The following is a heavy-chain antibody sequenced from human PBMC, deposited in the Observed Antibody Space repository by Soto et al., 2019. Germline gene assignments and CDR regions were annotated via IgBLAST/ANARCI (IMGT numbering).Heavy chain of an antibody. J-gene: IGHJ4*02. D-gene: IGHD3-9*01. CDR2: ISSSSSYI. V-gene: IGHV3-21*01. CDR3: ARDPTTPYSRFFDWPNPYFDY. CDR1: GFTFSSYS. Sequence: EVQLVESGGGLVKPGGSLRLSCAASGFTFSSYSMNWVRQAPGKGLEWVSSISSSSSYIYYADSVKGRFTISRDHAKNTLYLQINCLRAEDTAVYYCARDPTTPYSRFFDWPNPYFDYWGPGTLVTVYS.